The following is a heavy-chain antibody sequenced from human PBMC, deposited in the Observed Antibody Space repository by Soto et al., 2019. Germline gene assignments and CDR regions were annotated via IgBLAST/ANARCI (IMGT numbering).Heavy chain of an antibody. CDR2: ISYDGSNK. CDR3: ARDPSPILGATEYYFAH. J-gene: IGHJ4*02. Sequence: SLSLSCAVSGIPLTNAWMGWVRQAPGKGLEWVAVISYDGSNKYYADSVRGRITISRDNAKNTLYLQMNSLRDDDTAVYYCARDPSPILGATEYYFAHWGQGRLVTVS. V-gene: IGHV3-30-3*01. CDR1: GIPLTNAW. D-gene: IGHD1-26*01.